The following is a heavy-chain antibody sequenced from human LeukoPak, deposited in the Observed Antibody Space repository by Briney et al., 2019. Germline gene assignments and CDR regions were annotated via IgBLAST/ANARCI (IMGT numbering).Heavy chain of an antibody. CDR1: GYTFSGYY. CDR2: INPNSGGT. D-gene: IGHD1-7*01. CDR3: VRDYWNYGGYFDY. V-gene: IGHV1-2*02. J-gene: IGHJ4*02. Sequence: ASVKVSCKASGYTFSGYYIHWVRQAPGQGLEWMGWINPNSGGTKYAQKFQGRVTMTRVTSISTAYMELSRLRSDDTAVYYCVRDYWNYGGYFDYWGQGTLVTISS.